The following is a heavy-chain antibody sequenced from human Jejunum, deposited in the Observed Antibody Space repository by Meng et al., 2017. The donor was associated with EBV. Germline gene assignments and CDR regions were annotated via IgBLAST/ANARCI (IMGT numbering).Heavy chain of an antibody. V-gene: IGHV3-23*03. Sequence: EVQLLEXXXGXVXXGGXLIFSCSASGFTFSIYAMTWVRQAPGKGLEWLSVINDVGINTHYADSVKGRLTVSRDNSKNTLYLQMNSLRAEDTAVYYCAKRVTTVVTWAFDSWGQGTLVTVSS. D-gene: IGHD4-11*01. CDR1: GFTFSIYA. CDR2: INDVGINT. CDR3: AKRVTTVVTWAFDS. J-gene: IGHJ4*02.